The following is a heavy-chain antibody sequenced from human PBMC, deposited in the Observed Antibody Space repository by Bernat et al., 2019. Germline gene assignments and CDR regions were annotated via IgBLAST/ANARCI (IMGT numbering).Heavy chain of an antibody. Sequence: QVQLQESGPGLVKPSETLSLTCAVYGGSFSGYYWSWIRQPPGKGLEWIGEINHSGSTNYNPSLKSRVTISVDTSKNQFSLKLSSVTAADTAVYYCRGYEEYSGQTGDYRYFDYWGQGTLVTVSS. J-gene: IGHJ4*02. D-gene: IGHD5-12*01. CDR2: INHSGST. V-gene: IGHV4-34*01. CDR3: RGYEEYSGQTGDYRYFDY. CDR1: GGSFSGYY.